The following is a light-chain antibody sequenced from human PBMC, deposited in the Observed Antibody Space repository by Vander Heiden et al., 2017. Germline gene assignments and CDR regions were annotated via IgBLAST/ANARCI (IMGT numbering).Light chain of an antibody. CDR1: QRVFYRPNNKSN. Sequence: DFVMTQSPDSLAVSLGGRATISCKSSQRVFYRPNNKSNLAGYQQKPGQPPKLLIYWASTREAGVPDRCSGSGSGTDFTLTISSLQAEDVAVYYCQQYYTTPPYTFGQGTKLEIK. J-gene: IGKJ2*01. CDR3: QQYYTTPPYT. V-gene: IGKV4-1*01. CDR2: WAS.